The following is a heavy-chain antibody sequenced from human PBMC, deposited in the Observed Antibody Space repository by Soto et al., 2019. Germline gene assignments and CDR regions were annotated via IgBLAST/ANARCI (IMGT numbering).Heavy chain of an antibody. J-gene: IGHJ5*01. V-gene: IGHV4-34*01. CDR1: GGSFSRYY. CDR2: IHHSGST. Sequence: SETLSLTCAVYGGSFSRYYWSWIRQPPEKGLEWIGEIHHSGSTNYILSLKSRVTISVDTSKNQFSLNLRSVTAADTAVYYCERGRGWNVSSGPLDSWGQGTLVTVSS. CDR3: ERGRGWNVSSGPLDS. D-gene: IGHD1-1*01.